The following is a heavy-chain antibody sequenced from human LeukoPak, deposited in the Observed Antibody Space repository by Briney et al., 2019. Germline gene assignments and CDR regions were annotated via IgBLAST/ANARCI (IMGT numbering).Heavy chain of an antibody. CDR3: ARSGTVSYHSTFDY. D-gene: IGHD1-7*01. Sequence: PSETLSLTCTVSGGSISSSSYYRGWIRQPPGKGLEWIGSLYYIGNTYYNPSLTSRVTISVDTSKNQFSLKLSSVTAADTAVYYCARSGTVSYHSTFDYWGKGALVTVSS. V-gene: IGHV4-39*01. CDR1: GGSISSSSYY. J-gene: IGHJ4*02. CDR2: LYYIGNT.